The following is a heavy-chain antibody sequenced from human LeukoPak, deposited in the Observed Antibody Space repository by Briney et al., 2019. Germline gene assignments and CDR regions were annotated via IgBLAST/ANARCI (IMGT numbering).Heavy chain of an antibody. D-gene: IGHD3-16*01. J-gene: IGHJ3*02. CDR3: ARGGGSDAFDI. CDR2: IYYSGST. CDR1: GGSISSYY. V-gene: IGHV4-59*01. Sequence: SETLSLTCAVSGGSISSYYWSWIRQPPGKGLEWIGYIYYSGSTNYNPSLKSRVTISVDTSKNQFSLKLSSVTAADTAVYYCARGGGSDAFDIWGQGTMVTVSS.